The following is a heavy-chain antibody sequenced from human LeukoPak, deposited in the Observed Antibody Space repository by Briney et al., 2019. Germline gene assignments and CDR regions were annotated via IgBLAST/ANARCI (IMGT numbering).Heavy chain of an antibody. CDR2: IYYSGST. CDR3: ARDRYYGPPHDAFDI. CDR1: GGSISSGGYY. D-gene: IGHD3-10*01. V-gene: IGHV4-31*03. J-gene: IGHJ3*02. Sequence: SETLSLACTVSGGSISSGGYYWSWIRQHPGKGLEWIGYIYYSGSTYYNPSLKSRVTISVDTSKNQFSLKLSSVTAADTAVYYCARDRYYGPPHDAFDIWGQGTMVTVSS.